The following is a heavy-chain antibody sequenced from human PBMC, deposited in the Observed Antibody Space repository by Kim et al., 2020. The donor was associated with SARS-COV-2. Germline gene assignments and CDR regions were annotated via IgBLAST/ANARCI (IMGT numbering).Heavy chain of an antibody. Sequence: GGSLRLSCAASGFTFSSYSMNWVRQAPGKGLEWVSSISSSSSYIYYADSVKGRFTISRDNAKNSLYLQMNSLRAEDTAVYYWTRVAGTDIVATITGGYYYYGMDVWGQGTTVTVSS. CDR2: ISSSSSYI. V-gene: IGHV3-21*01. CDR3: TRVAGTDIVATITGGYYYYGMDV. D-gene: IGHD5-12*01. CDR1: GFTFSSYS. J-gene: IGHJ6*02.